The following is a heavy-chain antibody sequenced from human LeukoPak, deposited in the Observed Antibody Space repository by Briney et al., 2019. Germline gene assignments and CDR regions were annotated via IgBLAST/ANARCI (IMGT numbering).Heavy chain of an antibody. J-gene: IGHJ4*02. D-gene: IGHD6-19*01. CDR1: GGSISSYY. CDR2: IYYSGST. V-gene: IGHV4-59*08. Sequence: SETLSLTCTVSGGSISSYYWSWIRQPPGKGLEWIGYIYYSGSTNYNPSLKSRVTISVDTSKNQFSLKLSSVTAADTAVYYCARRSSSGWSLDYWGQGTLVTVSS. CDR3: ARRSSSGWSLDY.